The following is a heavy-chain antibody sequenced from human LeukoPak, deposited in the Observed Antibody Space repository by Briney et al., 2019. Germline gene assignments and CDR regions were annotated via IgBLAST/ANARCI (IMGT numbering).Heavy chain of an antibody. J-gene: IGHJ4*02. Sequence: GGSLRLSCAASGFMFSNYWMTWDRQAPGKGLEWVANIKREGSEKHYVESVKGRLTISRDNAKNLLYLQMNSLRAEDTAVYYCARLPADDSVFDHWGQGTLVTVSS. D-gene: IGHD2-15*01. CDR2: IKREGSEK. V-gene: IGHV3-7*01. CDR3: ARLPADDSVFDH. CDR1: GFMFSNYW.